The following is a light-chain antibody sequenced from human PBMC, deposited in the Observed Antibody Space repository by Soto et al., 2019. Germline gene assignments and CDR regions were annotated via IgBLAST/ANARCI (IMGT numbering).Light chain of an antibody. J-gene: IGKJ2*03. CDR2: WAS. Sequence: DIVMTQSPDSLAVSLGARATINCKSAQSVLFTAKNKNYLPWFQQKPGQPPKLLIYWASTRESGVADRFSCSGSETDFTITISILKPEDVAVYYCHQYYSFPHSFGQGTKLEI. CDR3: HQYYSFPHS. CDR1: QSVLFTAKNKNY. V-gene: IGKV4-1*01.